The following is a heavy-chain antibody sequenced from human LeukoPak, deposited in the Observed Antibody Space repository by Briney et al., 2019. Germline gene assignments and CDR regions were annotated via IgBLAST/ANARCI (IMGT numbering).Heavy chain of an antibody. CDR2: ISPYNGVT. J-gene: IGHJ3*02. CDR1: GYTFTSYG. CDR3: AREAVGPYDFWSGYYRDHASDI. D-gene: IGHD3-3*01. V-gene: IGHV1-18*01. Sequence: ASVKVSCKAPGYTFTSYGISWVRQAPGQGLEWMGWISPYNGVTNYAQKVQGRVTMTTDTSTSTAYMEVRSLRSDDTAVYYCAREAVGPYDFWSGYYRDHASDIWGQGTMVTVSS.